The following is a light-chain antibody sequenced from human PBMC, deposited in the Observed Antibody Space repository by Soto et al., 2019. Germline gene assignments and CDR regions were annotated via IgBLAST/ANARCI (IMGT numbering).Light chain of an antibody. Sequence: IHMTPSPCTLSASVGERVTNHCRASQSISSWLAWYQQKPGKAPKLLIYDASSLESGVPSRFSGSGSGTEFTLTTSSLQPDDFATYYCQQYNSYSPTFGQGTKVDIK. V-gene: IGKV1-5*01. CDR2: DAS. J-gene: IGKJ1*01. CDR3: QQYNSYSPT. CDR1: QSISSW.